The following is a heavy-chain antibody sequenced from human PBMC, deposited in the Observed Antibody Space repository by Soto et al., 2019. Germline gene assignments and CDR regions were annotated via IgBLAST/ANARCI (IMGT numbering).Heavy chain of an antibody. CDR2: INHSGST. Sequence: SETLSLTCAVYGGSFSGYYWSWIRQPPGKGLEWIGEINHSGSTNYNPSLKSRVTISVDTSKNQFSLKLSSVTAADTAVYYCARANLPYYYDSSGYLHYFDYWGQGTLVTVSS. CDR3: ARANLPYYYDSSGYLHYFDY. J-gene: IGHJ4*02. D-gene: IGHD3-22*01. V-gene: IGHV4-34*01. CDR1: GGSFSGYY.